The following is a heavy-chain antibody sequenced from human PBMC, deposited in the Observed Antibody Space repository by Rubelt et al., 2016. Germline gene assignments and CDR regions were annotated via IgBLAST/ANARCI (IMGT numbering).Heavy chain of an antibody. V-gene: IGHV3-64D*09. CDR1: GFTFSSYA. CDR3: VPYSSSWYGDDGMDV. CDR2: ISSNGGST. J-gene: IGHJ6*02. D-gene: IGHD6-13*01. Sequence: GGSLRLSCSASGFTFSSYAMHWVRQAPGKGLEYVSAISSNGGSTYYADSVKGRFTISRDNSKNTLYLQMSSLRAEDTAVYYCVPYSSSWYGDDGMDVWGQGTTVTVSS.